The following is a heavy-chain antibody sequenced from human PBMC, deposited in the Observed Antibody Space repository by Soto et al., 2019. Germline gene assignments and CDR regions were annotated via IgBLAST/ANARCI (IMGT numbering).Heavy chain of an antibody. J-gene: IGHJ2*01. D-gene: IGHD2-15*01. V-gene: IGHV1-18*01. CDR2: ISANNGDT. CDR1: GYTFTTFG. CDR3: ARCYCSAGSCFTCWHFDL. Sequence: QVQVVQSGAEVKKPGASVKVACKASGYTFTTFGMSWVRQAPGQGLEWMGWISANNGDTNSAQKLQDRVTMTTDTSTNTAYMELRSLTSDDTAVYYCARCYCSAGSCFTCWHFDLWGRGTLVTVSS.